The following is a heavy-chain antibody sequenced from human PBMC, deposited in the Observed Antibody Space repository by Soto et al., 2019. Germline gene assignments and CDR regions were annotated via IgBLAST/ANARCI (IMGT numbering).Heavy chain of an antibody. Sequence: ASVKVSCKASGGTFSSYAISWVRQAPGQGLEWMGGIIPIFGTANYAQKFQGRVTITADESTSTAYMELSSLRSEDTAVYYCARGGDTRVRGVIPYYYYYGMDVWGQGTTVTVSS. J-gene: IGHJ6*02. CDR1: GGTFSSYA. D-gene: IGHD3-10*01. V-gene: IGHV1-69*13. CDR2: IIPIFGTA. CDR3: ARGGDTRVRGVIPYYYYYGMDV.